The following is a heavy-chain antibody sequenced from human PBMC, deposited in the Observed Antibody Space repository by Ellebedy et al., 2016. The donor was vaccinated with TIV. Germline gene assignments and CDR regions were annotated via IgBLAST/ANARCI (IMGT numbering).Heavy chain of an antibody. D-gene: IGHD7-27*01. V-gene: IGHV3-15*01. CDR3: STGSNWGSGYFNY. CDR1: GFTFSDYY. CDR2: IKRKTDGGTT. J-gene: IGHJ4*02. Sequence: GESLKISCAASGFTFSDYYMSWVRQAPGKGLEWVGRIKRKTDGGTTDYSAPVQGRFTISRDDSKNTLYLVMNRLKNEDTAVYSCSTGSNWGSGYFNYWGQGTLVTVSS.